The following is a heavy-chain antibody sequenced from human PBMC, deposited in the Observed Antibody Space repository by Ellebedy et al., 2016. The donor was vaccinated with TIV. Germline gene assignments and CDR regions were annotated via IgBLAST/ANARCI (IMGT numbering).Heavy chain of an antibody. CDR3: ASNPTELLLAFDI. CDR2: IKQDGSEK. Sequence: GESLKISCAASGFTFSSYWMSWVRQAPGKGLEWVANIKQDGSEKYYVDSVKGRFTISRDNAKNSLYLQMNSLRAEDTAVYYCASNPTELLLAFDIWGQGTMVTVSS. V-gene: IGHV3-7*01. CDR1: GFTFSSYW. D-gene: IGHD1-7*01. J-gene: IGHJ3*02.